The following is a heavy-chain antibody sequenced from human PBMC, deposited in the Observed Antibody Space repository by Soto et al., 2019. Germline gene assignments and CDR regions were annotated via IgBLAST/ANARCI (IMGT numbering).Heavy chain of an antibody. J-gene: IGHJ4*02. V-gene: IGHV3-23*01. CDR2: ISGSGGST. Sequence: GGSLRLSCAASGFTFSSYAMSWVRQAPGKGLEWVSAISGSGGSTYYADSVKGRFTISRDNSKNTLYLQMNSLRAEDTAVYYCAKEPKYYDFWSGPQTGPFDYWGQGTLVTVSS. CDR3: AKEPKYYDFWSGPQTGPFDY. D-gene: IGHD3-3*01. CDR1: GFTFSSYA.